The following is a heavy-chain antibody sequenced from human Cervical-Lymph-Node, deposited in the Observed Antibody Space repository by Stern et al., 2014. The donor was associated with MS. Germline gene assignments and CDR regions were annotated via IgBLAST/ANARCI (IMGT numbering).Heavy chain of an antibody. CDR1: GFTFSSYP. CDR3: ARGSRGMDV. Sequence: VQLLESGGGVDQPGSSLRVSCAGSGFTFSSYPIYWVRQAPGQGLELVGVITYDGSKTHYEDSVKGRFTLSRDNSKNTVSLQMNSLTTEDTAVYFCARGSRGMDVWGQGTTVTVSS. CDR2: ITYDGSKT. V-gene: IGHV3-30-3*01. D-gene: IGHD3-10*01. J-gene: IGHJ6*02.